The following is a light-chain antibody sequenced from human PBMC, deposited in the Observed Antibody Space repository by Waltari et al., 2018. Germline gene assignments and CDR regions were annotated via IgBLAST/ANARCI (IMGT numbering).Light chain of an antibody. CDR3: SSYTAPRHYV. CDR2: AVS. CDR1: RSDVGGFNF. V-gene: IGLV2-14*03. Sequence: QSALTQPVHVSGSPGQSITNPCTGPRSDVGGFNFFSGYQQDPGKAPKLFIYAVSARPSGPSDRFSVSKSGNTASLFISGLQPEDEADYYCSSYTAPRHYVFGTGTKVTVL. J-gene: IGLJ1*01.